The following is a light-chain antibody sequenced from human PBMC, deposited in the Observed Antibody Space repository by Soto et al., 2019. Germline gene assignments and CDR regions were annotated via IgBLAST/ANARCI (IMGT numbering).Light chain of an antibody. CDR3: QQYNNWPPCT. V-gene: IGKV3-15*01. J-gene: IGKJ2*02. Sequence: EIVMTQSPATLSVSPGERATLSCRASQSVSSNLAWYQQKPGQAPRLLMYGASTRATGIPARFSGSGSGTEFTLTISSLQSEDFALYYCQQYNNWPPCTFGQGTKLEIK. CDR1: QSVSSN. CDR2: GAS.